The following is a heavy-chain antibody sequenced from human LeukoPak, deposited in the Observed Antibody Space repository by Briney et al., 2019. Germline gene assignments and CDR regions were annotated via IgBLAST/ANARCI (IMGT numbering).Heavy chain of an antibody. D-gene: IGHD2-2*01. J-gene: IGHJ4*02. Sequence: ASVKVSCKASGYTFTSYGISWVRQAPGQGLEWMGWISAYNGNTNYAQKLQGRVTMTTDTFTSTAYMELRSLRSDDTAVYYCARGPSTKYQLLSDYWGQGTLVTVSS. CDR3: ARGPSTKYQLLSDY. CDR1: GYTFTSYG. V-gene: IGHV1-18*04. CDR2: ISAYNGNT.